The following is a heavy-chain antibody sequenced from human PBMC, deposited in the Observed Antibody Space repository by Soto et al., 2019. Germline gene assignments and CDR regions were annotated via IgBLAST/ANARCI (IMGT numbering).Heavy chain of an antibody. CDR3: ARDIYIADAGTAYDY. V-gene: IGHV1-2*04. D-gene: IGHD6-13*01. J-gene: IGHJ4*01. CDR2: INTDGGGT. Sequence: ASVKVSCKASGYTFTDYYIHWVRQAPGQGLEWLGWINTDGGGTNYARKFEGSVTMTRDTSINTVYLEVNGLTSDDTAIYSCARDIYIADAGTAYDYWGQ. CDR1: GYTFTDYY.